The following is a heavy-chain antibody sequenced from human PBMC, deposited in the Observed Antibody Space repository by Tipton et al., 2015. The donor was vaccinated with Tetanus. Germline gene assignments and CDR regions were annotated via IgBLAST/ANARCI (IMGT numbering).Heavy chain of an antibody. J-gene: IGHJ3*01. CDR1: GVSISSYY. CDR3: ARGGRDAYNNPLGAFDV. CDR2: IFYAGST. V-gene: IGHV4-59*01. D-gene: IGHD5-24*01. Sequence: GSLRLSCTVSGVSISSYYWSWIRQSPGKGLEWIGYIFYAGSTNSNPSLKSRVTISVDKAKNQFSLKLTSVTAADTAVYYCARGGRDAYNNPLGAFDVWGRGTTVTVSS.